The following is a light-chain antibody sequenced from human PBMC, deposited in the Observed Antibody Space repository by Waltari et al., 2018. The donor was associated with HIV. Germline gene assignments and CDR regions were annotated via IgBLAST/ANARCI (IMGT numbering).Light chain of an antibody. Sequence: SVSAAPGQRVTISCSGSSSNIGNNYVSWYQQLPGTAPKLLIYDSDKRPSGIPDRFSGSQSGTSATLGITGVQTGDEADYFCGTWDSSLSAYVFGTGTKVTVL. V-gene: IGLV1-51*01. CDR2: DSD. CDR1: SSNIGNNY. CDR3: GTWDSSLSAYV. J-gene: IGLJ1*01.